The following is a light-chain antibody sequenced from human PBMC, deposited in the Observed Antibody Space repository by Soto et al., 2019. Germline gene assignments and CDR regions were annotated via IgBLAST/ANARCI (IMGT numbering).Light chain of an antibody. V-gene: IGKV3-15*01. CDR2: GAS. CDR3: QQSNNWPPIT. Sequence: EIVMTQSPATLSVSPGERSTLSCMASQSVSSNLAWYQQKPGQAPRLLIYGASTRATGIPARFSGSGSGIEFTLTISSLQSEDFAVYYCQQSNNWPPITVGPGTRLEIK. CDR1: QSVSSN. J-gene: IGKJ5*01.